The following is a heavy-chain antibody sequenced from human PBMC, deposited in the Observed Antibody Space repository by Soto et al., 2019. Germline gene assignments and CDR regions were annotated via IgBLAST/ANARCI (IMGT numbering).Heavy chain of an antibody. D-gene: IGHD4-17*01. V-gene: IGHV1-69*12. CDR2: IIPIFGTA. J-gene: IGHJ6*02. Sequence: QVQLVQSGAEVKKPGSSVKVSCKASGGTFSSYAISWVRQAPGLGLEWMGGIIPIFGTANYEQKFQGRVTITADESTSTAYMELSSLRSEDTAVYYCARDYGDYVPYGMDVWGQGTTVTVSS. CDR3: ARDYGDYVPYGMDV. CDR1: GGTFSSYA.